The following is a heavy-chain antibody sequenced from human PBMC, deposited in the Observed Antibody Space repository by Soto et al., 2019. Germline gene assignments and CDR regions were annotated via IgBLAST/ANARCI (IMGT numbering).Heavy chain of an antibody. Sequence: SETLSLTCAVSGGSISSGGYSWSWIRQPPGKGLEWIGYIYHSGSTYYNPSLKSRVTISVDRSKNQFSLKLSSVTAADTAVYYCARAMVGEIFGVVKNYYYYGMDVWGQGTTVTVSS. V-gene: IGHV4-30-2*01. CDR3: ARAMVGEIFGVVKNYYYYGMDV. J-gene: IGHJ6*02. CDR2: IYHSGST. D-gene: IGHD3-3*01. CDR1: GGSISSGGYS.